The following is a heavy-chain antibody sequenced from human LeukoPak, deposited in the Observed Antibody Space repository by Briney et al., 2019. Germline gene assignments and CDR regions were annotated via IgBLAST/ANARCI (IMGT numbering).Heavy chain of an antibody. CDR1: GYTFTGYY. CDR3: ARDSRVSGDY. Sequence: GASVKVSCKTSGYTFTGYYIHWVRQAPGQGLEWPGRIDPNSGGTSYAHNFQGRVTMTRDTSISTAYMDLSSLRSDDTAVYYCARDSRVSGDYWGQGTLVTVSS. CDR2: IDPNSGGT. V-gene: IGHV1-2*06. J-gene: IGHJ4*02. D-gene: IGHD2-2*01.